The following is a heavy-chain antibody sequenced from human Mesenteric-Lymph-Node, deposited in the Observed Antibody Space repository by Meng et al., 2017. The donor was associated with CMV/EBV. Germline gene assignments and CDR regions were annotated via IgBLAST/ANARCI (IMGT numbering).Heavy chain of an antibody. CDR3: AKDWRRITIFGVVISY. CDR2: ISGSGGST. V-gene: IGHV3-23*01. Sequence: GESLKISCAASGFTFSSYAMSWVRQAPGKGLEWVSAISGSGGSTYYADSVKGRFTISRDNSKNTLYLQMNSLRAEDTAVYYCAKDWRRITIFGVVISYWGQGTLVTVSS. CDR1: GFTFSSYA. J-gene: IGHJ4*02. D-gene: IGHD3-3*01.